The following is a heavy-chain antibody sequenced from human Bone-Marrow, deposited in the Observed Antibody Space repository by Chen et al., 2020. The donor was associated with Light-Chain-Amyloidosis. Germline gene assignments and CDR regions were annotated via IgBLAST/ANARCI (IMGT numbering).Heavy chain of an antibody. CDR3: ARDQVEYKFFYYMDV. J-gene: IGHJ6*03. CDR2: IDSSGTYI. CDR1: GFTFASYT. Sequence: EVQLVEPGGGVVRPGGSLRLYCAASGFTFASYTMNWFRQAPGKGLEWVSSIDSSGTYINYADATRGRFSISRDNAKNSLYLQITSLRAEDTAVYYCARDQVEYKFFYYMDVWGKGTTVTVSS. V-gene: IGHV3-21*06. D-gene: IGHD6-6*01.